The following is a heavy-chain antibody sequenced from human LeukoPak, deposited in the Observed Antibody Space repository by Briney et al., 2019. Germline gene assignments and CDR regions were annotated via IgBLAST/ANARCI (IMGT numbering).Heavy chain of an antibody. V-gene: IGHV1-8*01. CDR3: ARRSGNDYSNYPVYYYYMDV. Sequence: GASVKVSCKASGYTFTSYDINWVRQSTGQGLEWMGWMNPNSGNTGYAQKFQGRVTMTRDTSISTAYMELSRLRSDDTAVYYCARRSGNDYSNYPVYYYYMDVWGKGTTVTVSS. D-gene: IGHD4-11*01. J-gene: IGHJ6*03. CDR1: GYTFTSYD. CDR2: MNPNSGNT.